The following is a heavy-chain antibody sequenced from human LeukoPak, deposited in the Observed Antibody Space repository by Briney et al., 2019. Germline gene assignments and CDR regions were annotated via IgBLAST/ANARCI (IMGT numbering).Heavy chain of an antibody. J-gene: IGHJ4*02. CDR2: ISSNGGST. Sequence: GGSLRLSCAASGFTFSSYAMHWVRQAPGKGLEYVSAISSNGGSTYYANSVKGRFTISRDNSKNTLYLQMGSLRAEDMAVYYCASDSGSYWSAVYFDYWGQGTLVTVSS. D-gene: IGHD1-26*01. V-gene: IGHV3-64*01. CDR3: ASDSGSYWSAVYFDY. CDR1: GFTFSSYA.